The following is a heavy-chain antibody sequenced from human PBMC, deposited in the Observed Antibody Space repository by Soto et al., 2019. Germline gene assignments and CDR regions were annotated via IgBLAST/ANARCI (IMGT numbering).Heavy chain of an antibody. CDR2: IKQDGSQK. J-gene: IGHJ4*02. V-gene: IGHV3-7*01. CDR3: VSAYYYDSSGYSPGGY. Sequence: EVQLVESGGGLVQPGGSLRLSCAASGLTFSSYWMSWVRQAPGKGLEWVANIKQDGSQKYYVDSVKGRFTISRDNAKNSLYLQMNSLRVEDTAVYYCVSAYYYDSSGYSPGGYWGQGTLVTVSS. CDR1: GLTFSSYW. D-gene: IGHD3-22*01.